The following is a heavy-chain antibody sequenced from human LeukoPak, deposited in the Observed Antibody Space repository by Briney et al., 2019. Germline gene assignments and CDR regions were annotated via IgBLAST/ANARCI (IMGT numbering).Heavy chain of an antibody. CDR2: TYPGDSDT. V-gene: IGHV5-51*01. Sequence: NLGESLKISCKGSGYSFTSYWIGWVRQMPGKGLEWMGITYPGDSDTRYSPSFQGQVTISADKSISTAYLQWSSLKASDTAMYYCARSVAAAGTTPPDYYYYYGMDVWGQGTTVTVSS. J-gene: IGHJ6*02. D-gene: IGHD6-13*01. CDR3: ARSVAAAGTTPPDYYYYYGMDV. CDR1: GYSFTSYW.